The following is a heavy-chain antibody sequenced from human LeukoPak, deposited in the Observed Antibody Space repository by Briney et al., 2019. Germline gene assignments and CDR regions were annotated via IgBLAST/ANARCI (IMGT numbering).Heavy chain of an antibody. J-gene: IGHJ4*02. V-gene: IGHV3-21*01. D-gene: IGHD3-10*01. CDR3: ARDHPMVRGHFDY. Sequence: GGSLRLSCAASGFTFSSYSMNWVRQPPGKGLEWVSSISSSSSYIYYADSVKGRFTISRDNAKNSLYLQMNSLRDEDTAVYYCARDHPMVRGHFDYWGQGTLVTVSS. CDR1: GFTFSSYS. CDR2: ISSSSSYI.